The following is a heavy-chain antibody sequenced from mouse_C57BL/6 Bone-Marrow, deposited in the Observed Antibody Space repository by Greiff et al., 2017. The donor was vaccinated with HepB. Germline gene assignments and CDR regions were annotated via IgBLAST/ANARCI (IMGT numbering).Heavy chain of an antibody. V-gene: IGHV1-76*01. Sequence: QVQLKQSGAELVRPGASVKLSCKASGYTFTDYYINWVKQRPGQGLEWIARIYPGSGNTYYNEKFKGKATLTAEKSSSTAYMQLSSLTSEDSAVYFCARHPFAYWGQGTLVTVSA. CDR2: IYPGSGNT. CDR3: ARHPFAY. CDR1: GYTFTDYY. J-gene: IGHJ3*01.